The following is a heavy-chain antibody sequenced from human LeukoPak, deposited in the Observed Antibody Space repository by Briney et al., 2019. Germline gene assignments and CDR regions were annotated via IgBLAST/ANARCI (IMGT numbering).Heavy chain of an antibody. Sequence: SETLSLTCSLSDDTLSTYYWNWIRQTPGRGLEWIGHISLGNTEYNPSLKSRVTISVDTSKNEFYLRLTSVTAADTALYFCARDKRHSYGKYFDPWSQGTLVSVSS. CDR2: ISLGNT. CDR1: DDTLSTYY. CDR3: ARDKRHSYGKYFDP. D-gene: IGHD5-18*01. V-gene: IGHV4-59*12. J-gene: IGHJ4*02.